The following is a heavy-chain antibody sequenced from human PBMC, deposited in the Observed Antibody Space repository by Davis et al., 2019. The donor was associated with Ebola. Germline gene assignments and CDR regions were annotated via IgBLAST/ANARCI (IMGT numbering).Heavy chain of an antibody. D-gene: IGHD3-10*01. CDR3: ARGPPIGVRGEDYYYGMDV. CDR2: ISSSSSYT. CDR1: GFTFSSYS. Sequence: GESLKISCAASGFTFSSYSMNWVRQAPGKGLEWVSSISSSSSYTNYADSVKGRFTISRDNAKNSLYLQMNSLRAEDTAVYYCARGPPIGVRGEDYYYGMDVWGQGTTVTVSS. J-gene: IGHJ6*02. V-gene: IGHV3-21*01.